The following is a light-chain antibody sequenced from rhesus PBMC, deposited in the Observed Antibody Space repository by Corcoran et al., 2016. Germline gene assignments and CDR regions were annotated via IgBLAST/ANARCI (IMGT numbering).Light chain of an antibody. J-gene: IGKJ4*01. CDR1: QSLLQSGGKTF. Sequence: EIVMTQTPLSLPVTPGELASISCRSSQSLLQSGGKTFLYWYVQKPGQYPQLLIPEVSNRASGVPERVSGRGAGTDCTLKISRVEAEDVGIYYCMQGKRLPLTFGGGTKVEIK. V-gene: IGKV2S15*01. CDR3: MQGKRLPLT. CDR2: EVS.